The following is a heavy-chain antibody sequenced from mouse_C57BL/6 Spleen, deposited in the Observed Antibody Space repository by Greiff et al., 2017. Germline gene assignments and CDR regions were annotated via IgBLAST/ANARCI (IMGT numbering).Heavy chain of an antibody. CDR2: IDPSDSET. D-gene: IGHD1-1*01. Sequence: QVQLKQPGAELVRPGSSVKLSCKASGYTFTSYWMHWVKQRPIQGLEWIGNIDPSDSETHYNQKFKDKATLTEDKSSSTAYMQLSSLTSEDSAVYYWAREDYYGSSYWYFDVWGTGTTVTVSS. J-gene: IGHJ1*03. V-gene: IGHV1-52*01. CDR3: AREDYYGSSYWYFDV. CDR1: GYTFTSYW.